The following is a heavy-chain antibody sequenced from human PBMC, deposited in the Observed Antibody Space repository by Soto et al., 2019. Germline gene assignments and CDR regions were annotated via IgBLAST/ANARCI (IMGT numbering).Heavy chain of an antibody. V-gene: IGHV1-46*01. CDR1: GYTFTSYY. Sequence: ASVKVSCKASGYTFTSYYMHWVRLAPGQGLEWMGIINPSGGSTSYAQKFQGRVTMTRDTSTSTVYMELSSLRSEDTAVYYCARDRVAAAGTSYYYYYGMDVWGQGTTVTVSS. CDR3: ARDRVAAAGTSYYYYYGMDV. CDR2: INPSGGST. D-gene: IGHD6-13*01. J-gene: IGHJ6*02.